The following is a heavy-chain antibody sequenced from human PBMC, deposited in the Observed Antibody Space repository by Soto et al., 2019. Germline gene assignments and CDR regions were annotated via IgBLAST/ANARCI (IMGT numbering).Heavy chain of an antibody. CDR3: ARDSSGRTHYFDY. J-gene: IGHJ4*02. D-gene: IGHD6-19*01. V-gene: IGHV4-30-4*01. Sequence: QVQLQESGPGLVKPSQTLSLTCTVSGGSISRGDDYWTWIRQPPGKGQEWIGNIYYSGSTFYNPSRRSRLTISVDTSKTQFSLKLTSVTAADAAVYYCARDSSGRTHYFDYWGQGALVTVSS. CDR2: IYYSGST. CDR1: GGSISRGDDY.